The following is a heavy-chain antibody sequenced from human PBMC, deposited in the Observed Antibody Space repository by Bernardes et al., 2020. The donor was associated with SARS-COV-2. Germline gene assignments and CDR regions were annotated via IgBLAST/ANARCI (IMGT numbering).Heavy chain of an antibody. CDR3: ARGGNNWSDP. CDR1: RSSISGYY. V-gene: IGHV4-59*08. D-gene: IGHD1-1*01. J-gene: IGHJ5*02. CDR2: IYYTGTT. Sequence: SETLSLTCTVSRSSISGYYWSWIRQPPGKELEWIGYIYYTGTTNYNPSLESRVTLSIDTSKKQFSLRLSSVTAADTAVYYCARGGNNWSDPWGQGTPVTVSS.